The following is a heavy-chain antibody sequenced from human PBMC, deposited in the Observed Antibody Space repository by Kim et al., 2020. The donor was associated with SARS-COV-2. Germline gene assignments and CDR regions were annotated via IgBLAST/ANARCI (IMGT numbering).Heavy chain of an antibody. V-gene: IGHV3-30*18. Sequence: GGSLRLSCAASGFTFSSYGMHWVRQAPGKGLEWVAVISYDGSNKYYADSVKGRFTISRDNSKNTLYLQMNSLRAEDTAVYYCAKDRGRIVVVPAAKEDYYYGMDVWGQGTTVTVSS. D-gene: IGHD2-2*01. CDR3: AKDRGRIVVVPAAKEDYYYGMDV. CDR2: ISYDGSNK. J-gene: IGHJ6*02. CDR1: GFTFSSYG.